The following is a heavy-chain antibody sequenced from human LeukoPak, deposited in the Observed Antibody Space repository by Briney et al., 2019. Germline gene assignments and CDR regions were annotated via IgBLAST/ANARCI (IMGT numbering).Heavy chain of an antibody. CDR3: PRGRPGELLWLYFQH. CDR2: IIPIFGTA. V-gene: IGHV1-69*05. J-gene: IGHJ1*01. Sequence: SSVKVSCKASGGTFSSYAISWVRQAPGQGLEWMGGIIPIFGTANYAQKFQGRVAITTDESTSTAYMELSSLRSEDTAVYYCPRGRPGELLWLYFQHWGQGTLVTVSS. D-gene: IGHD3-10*01. CDR1: GGTFSSYA.